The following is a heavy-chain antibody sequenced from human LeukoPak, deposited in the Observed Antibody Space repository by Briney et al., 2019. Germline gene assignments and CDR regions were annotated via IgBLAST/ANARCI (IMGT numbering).Heavy chain of an antibody. CDR2: INPNSGGT. V-gene: IGHV1-2*02. CDR1: GYTFTGYY. D-gene: IGHD2-15*01. Sequence: ASVKVSCKASGYTFTGYYMHWVRQAPGQGLEWMGWINPNSGGTNYAQKFQGRVTMTGDTSISTAYMELSRLRSDDTAVYYCARVGCSGGSCYTDFDYWGQGTLVTVSS. J-gene: IGHJ4*02. CDR3: ARVGCSGGSCYTDFDY.